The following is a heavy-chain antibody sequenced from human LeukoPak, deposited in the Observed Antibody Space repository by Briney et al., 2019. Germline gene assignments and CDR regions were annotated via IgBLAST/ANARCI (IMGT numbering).Heavy chain of an antibody. V-gene: IGHV4-4*07. CDR1: GGSISSYY. J-gene: IGHJ5*02. CDR2: ICTSGST. CDR3: ARDGTYYYGSGNNWFDP. Sequence: SETLSLTCTVSGGSISSYYWSWIRQPAGKGLEWIGRICTSGSTNYNPSLKSRVTMSVDTSKNQFSLKLSSVTAADTAVYYCARDGTYYYGSGNNWFDPWGQGTLVTVSS. D-gene: IGHD3-10*01.